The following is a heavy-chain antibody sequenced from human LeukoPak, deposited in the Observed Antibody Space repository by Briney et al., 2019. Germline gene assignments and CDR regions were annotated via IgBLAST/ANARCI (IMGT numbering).Heavy chain of an antibody. V-gene: IGHV3-74*01. CDR3: ARALFPLGYCSSTSCAAYYYYGMDV. CDR1: GFTFSSYW. D-gene: IGHD2-2*01. CDR2: INSDGSST. J-gene: IGHJ6*02. Sequence: GGSLRLSCAASGFTFSSYWMHWVRQAPGKGLVWVSRINSDGSSTSYADSVKGRFTISRDNAKNTLYLQMNSLRAEDTAVYYCARALFPLGYCSSTSCAAYYYYGMDVWGQGTTVTVSS.